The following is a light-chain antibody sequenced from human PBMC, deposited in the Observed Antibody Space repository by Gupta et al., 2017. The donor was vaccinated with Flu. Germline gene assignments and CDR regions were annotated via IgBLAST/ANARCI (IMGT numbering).Light chain of an antibody. CDR2: AAS. Sequence: DIQLTQSTSFLSASIGDGVTITCRASQGITSNLAWYQQKPGKAPSLLIYAASTLQSGVPSRFSGSGSGTDFTLTISSLQPEDFSTYYCQHLNGFPRTFGQGTKVEVE. J-gene: IGKJ1*01. CDR1: QGITSN. CDR3: QHLNGFPRT. V-gene: IGKV1-9*01.